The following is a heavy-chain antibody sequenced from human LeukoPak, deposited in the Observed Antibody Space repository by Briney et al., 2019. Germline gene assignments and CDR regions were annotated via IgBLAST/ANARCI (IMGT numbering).Heavy chain of an antibody. CDR3: AREKSPTGGDYGDAFDI. Sequence: PGGSLRLSCAASGFTFSSYSMSWIRQAPGKGLEWVSYISSSGSTIYYADSVKGRFTISRDNAKNSLYLQMNSLRAEDTAVYYCAREKSPTGGDYGDAFDIWGQGTMVTVSS. D-gene: IGHD4-17*01. CDR2: ISSSGSTI. V-gene: IGHV3-48*04. CDR1: GFTFSSYS. J-gene: IGHJ3*02.